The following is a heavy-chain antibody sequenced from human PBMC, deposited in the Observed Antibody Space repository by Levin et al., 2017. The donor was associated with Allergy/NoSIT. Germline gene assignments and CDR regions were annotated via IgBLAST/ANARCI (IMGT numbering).Heavy chain of an antibody. CDR1: GFSFSNYA. D-gene: IGHD5-18*01. Sequence: QRGESLKISCAASGFSFSNYAMNWVRQSPGKGLEWISYVSSTGNTIDYADSVKGRFTISRDNAKNSLFLQMDSLRAEDTAMYYCARLRGYSYGYADYWGQGTLVTVSS. V-gene: IGHV3-48*01. J-gene: IGHJ4*02. CDR2: VSSTGNTI. CDR3: ARLRGYSYGYADY.